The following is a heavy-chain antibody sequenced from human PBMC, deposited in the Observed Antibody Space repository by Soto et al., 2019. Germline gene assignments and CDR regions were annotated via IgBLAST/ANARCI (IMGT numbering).Heavy chain of an antibody. D-gene: IGHD3-22*01. CDR2: ISVNSGTT. J-gene: IGHJ4*02. CDR3: ARNDTSGHDSDY. V-gene: IGHV1-18*01. Sequence: QVQLVQSEAEVKKPGASVKVSCKASGYNFNTYGITWVRQAPGQGLEWMGWISVNSGTTNYAQKIQGRVTKTTDTSSSTAFMELRSLRSDGKVVYYCARNDTSGHDSDYWGQGTLVTVSS. CDR1: GYNFNTYG.